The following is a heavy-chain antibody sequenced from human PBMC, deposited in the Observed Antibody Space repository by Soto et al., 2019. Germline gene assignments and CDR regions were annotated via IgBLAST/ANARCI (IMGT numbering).Heavy chain of an antibody. J-gene: IGHJ4*02. CDR1: GGSISSGGYY. V-gene: IGHV4-39*01. CDR3: ARRGDIAAHLFDY. Sequence: PSETLSLTCTVSGGSISSGGYYWSWIRQHPGKGLEWIGYIYYSGSTYYNPSLKSRVTISVDTSKNQFSLKLSSVTAADTAVYYCARRGDIAAHLFDYWGQGTLVTVSS. D-gene: IGHD6-6*01. CDR2: IYYSGST.